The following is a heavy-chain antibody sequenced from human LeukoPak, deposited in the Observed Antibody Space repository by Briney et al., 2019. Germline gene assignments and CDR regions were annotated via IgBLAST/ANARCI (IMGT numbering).Heavy chain of an antibody. Sequence: SETLSLTCTVSGGSISSYYWSWIRQPPGKGLEWIGYIYYRGSTNYNPSLKSRVTISVDTSKNQFSLKLSSVTAADTAVYYCAREEGASMIITYWGQGTLVTVSS. CDR2: IYYRGST. D-gene: IGHD3-22*01. V-gene: IGHV4-59*01. CDR1: GGSISSYY. CDR3: AREEGASMIITY. J-gene: IGHJ4*02.